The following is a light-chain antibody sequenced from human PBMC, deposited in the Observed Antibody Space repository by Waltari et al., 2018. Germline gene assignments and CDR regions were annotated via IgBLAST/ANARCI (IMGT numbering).Light chain of an antibody. CDR1: QSVLNTRHNKNY. CDR3: QQYYSILPLT. Sequence: DIVMTQSPDSLAVSLGERATINCKSSQSVLNTRHNKNYLAWYQQKPGQPPKLIINWASTRESGVPARFSGSGSGTDFTLTISSLQAEDVAVYYCQQYYSILPLTFGGGTKVEIK. CDR2: WAS. V-gene: IGKV4-1*01. J-gene: IGKJ4*01.